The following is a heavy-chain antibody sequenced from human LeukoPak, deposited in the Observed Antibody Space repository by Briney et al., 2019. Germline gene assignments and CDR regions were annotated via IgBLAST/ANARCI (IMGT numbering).Heavy chain of an antibody. CDR3: TRERGGMKYQPDAFDI. CDR1: GFTFGDYA. Sequence: GGSLRLSCTASGFTFGDYAMSWVRQAPGKGLEWVGFIRSKAYGGTTEYAASVKGRFTISRDDSKSIAYLQMNSLKTEDTAVYYCTRERGGMKYQPDAFDIWGQGTMVTVSS. V-gene: IGHV3-49*04. D-gene: IGHD2-2*01. J-gene: IGHJ3*02. CDR2: IRSKAYGGTT.